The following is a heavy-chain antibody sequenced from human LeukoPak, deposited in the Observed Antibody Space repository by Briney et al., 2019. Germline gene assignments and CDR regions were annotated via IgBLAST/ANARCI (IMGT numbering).Heavy chain of an antibody. CDR1: GFTFSSYS. CDR3: ATAERWLQLWCDY. CDR2: ISSSSSTI. Sequence: GGSLRLSCAASGFTFSSYSMNWVRQAPGKGLEWVSYISSSSSTIYYADSVKGRFTISRDNAKNSLYLQMNSLRAEDTAVYYCATAERWLQLWCDYWGQGTLVTVSS. J-gene: IGHJ4*02. V-gene: IGHV3-48*01. D-gene: IGHD5-24*01.